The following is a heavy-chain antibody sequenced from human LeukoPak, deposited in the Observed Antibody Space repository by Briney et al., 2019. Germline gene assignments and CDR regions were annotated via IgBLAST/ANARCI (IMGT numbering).Heavy chain of an antibody. CDR1: GFTFSSFA. CDR2: IWYDGSNK. CDR3: ARDLRYDILTGYS. V-gene: IGHV3-33*01. Sequence: GGSLRLSCAASGFTFSSFAMHWVRQAPGKGLEWVAVIWYDGSNKYYADSVKGRFTISRDNSKNTLYLQMNSLRAEDTAVYYCARDLRYDILTGYSWGQGTLVTVSS. J-gene: IGHJ4*02. D-gene: IGHD3-9*01.